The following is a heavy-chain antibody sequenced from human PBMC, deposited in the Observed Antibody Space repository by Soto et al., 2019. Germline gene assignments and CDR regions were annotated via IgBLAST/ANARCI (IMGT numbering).Heavy chain of an antibody. Sequence: SETLSLTCAVYGGSFSGYYWSWIRQPPGKGLEWIGEINHSGSTNYNPSLKSRVTISVDTSKNQFSLKLSSVTAADTAVYYCARDSGYYFDYWGQGTLVTVSS. CDR3: ARDSGYYFDY. V-gene: IGHV4-34*01. CDR1: GGSFSGYY. CDR2: INHSGST. J-gene: IGHJ4*02. D-gene: IGHD3-10*01.